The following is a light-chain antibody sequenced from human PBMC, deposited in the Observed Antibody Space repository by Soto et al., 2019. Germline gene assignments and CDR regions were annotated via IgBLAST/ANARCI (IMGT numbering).Light chain of an antibody. CDR1: SSSIGSNA. J-gene: IGLJ1*01. V-gene: IGLV1-44*01. Sequence: QSVLTQPPSASGTPGQRVTISRSGSSSSIGSNAVNWYQQLPGTAPKLLIYSDNHRPSGVPDRFSGSKSGTSASLAISGLQSEDEADYHCATWDDSLNAYVFGIGTKLTVL. CDR3: ATWDDSLNAYV. CDR2: SDN.